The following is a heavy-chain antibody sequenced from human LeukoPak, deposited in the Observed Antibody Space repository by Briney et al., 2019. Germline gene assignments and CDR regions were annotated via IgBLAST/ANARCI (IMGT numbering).Heavy chain of an antibody. CDR3: ASPGRKYGPIGY. CDR2: ISYDGSNK. Sequence: GGSLRLSCAASGFTFSSYAMHWVRQAPGKGLEWVAVISYDGSNKYYADSVKGRFTISRDNSKNTLYLQMNSLRAEDTAVYYCASPGRKYGPIGYWGQGTLVTVSS. CDR1: GFTFSSYA. V-gene: IGHV3-30*04. D-gene: IGHD3-22*01. J-gene: IGHJ4*02.